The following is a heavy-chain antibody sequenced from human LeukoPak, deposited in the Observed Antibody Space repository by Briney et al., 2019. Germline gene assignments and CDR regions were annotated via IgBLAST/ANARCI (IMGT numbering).Heavy chain of an antibody. J-gene: IGHJ4*02. CDR2: INHSGST. Sequence: SETLSLTCAVYGGSFSGYYWSWLRQPPGKGLEWIGEINHSGSTNYNPSLKSRVTISVDTSKNQFSPKLSSVTAADTAVYYCARRRNSYGYIYFDYWGQGTLVTVSS. CDR1: GGSFSGYY. D-gene: IGHD5-18*01. CDR3: ARRRNSYGYIYFDY. V-gene: IGHV4-34*01.